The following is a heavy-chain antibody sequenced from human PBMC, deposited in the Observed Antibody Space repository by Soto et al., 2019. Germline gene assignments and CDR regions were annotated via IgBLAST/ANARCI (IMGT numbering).Heavy chain of an antibody. D-gene: IGHD3-3*01. CDR1: GFTFSSYA. CDR2: ITGSGGST. V-gene: IGHV3-23*01. Sequence: HPGGSLRLSCAASGFTFSSYAMSWVRQAPGKGLEWVSSITGSGGSTYYADSVKGRFTISRDNSKNTLHLQMNSLRAEDTAVYYCVYPWSGYYFFDHWGQGTLVTVSS. J-gene: IGHJ4*02. CDR3: VYPWSGYYFFDH.